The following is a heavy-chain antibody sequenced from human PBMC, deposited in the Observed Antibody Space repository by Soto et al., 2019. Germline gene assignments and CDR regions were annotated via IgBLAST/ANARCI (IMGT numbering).Heavy chain of an antibody. J-gene: IGHJ3*01. CDR1: GFSLNTRGVG. CDR3: AHTYSSSPDDGFDV. CDR2: IYWDDDK. V-gene: IGHV2-5*02. D-gene: IGHD6-6*01. Sequence: QITLKASGHTLVKPTQMPTLTCTFSGFSLNTRGVGVGWIRQPPGGAMEWLALIYWDDDKRYSPSLRSRLTITKDTSKNQVVLTMTTMVPLDTGTYYCAHTYSSSPDDGFDVWGQGTRVTVSS.